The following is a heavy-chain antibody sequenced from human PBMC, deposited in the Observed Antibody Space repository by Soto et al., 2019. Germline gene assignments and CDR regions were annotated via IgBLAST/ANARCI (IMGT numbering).Heavy chain of an antibody. V-gene: IGHV1-18*01. D-gene: IGHD3-10*01. J-gene: IGHJ4*02. CDR1: GYTFTSYG. CDR3: AREMVRGVGSDY. Sequence: QVQLVQSGAEVKKPGASVKVSCKASGYTFTSYGISWVRQAPGQGLEWMGWISTYNGNTKYAQKLQGRVTMTTDTSTSTAYMELRSLSSDDTGVFWGAREMVRGVGSDYWGKGTLVTVSS. CDR2: ISTYNGNT.